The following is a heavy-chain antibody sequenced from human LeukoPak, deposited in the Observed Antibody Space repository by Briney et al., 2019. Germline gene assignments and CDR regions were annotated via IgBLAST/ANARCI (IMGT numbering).Heavy chain of an antibody. CDR1: GYTFTSYY. CDR2: INPSGDST. Sequence: ASVTVSCKASGYTFTSYYMHWVRQAPGQGLEWMGIINPSGDSTSYAQKFQGRVTMTRDTSTSTVYMELSSLRSEDTAVYYCARDRGYYDFWSGYYQPPDYWGQGTLVTVSS. D-gene: IGHD3-3*01. CDR3: ARDRGYYDFWSGYYQPPDY. V-gene: IGHV1-46*01. J-gene: IGHJ4*02.